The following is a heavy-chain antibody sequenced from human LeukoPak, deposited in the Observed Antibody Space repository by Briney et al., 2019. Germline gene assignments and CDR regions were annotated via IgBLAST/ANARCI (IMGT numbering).Heavy chain of an antibody. V-gene: IGHV4-34*01. J-gene: IGHJ6*03. CDR2: INHSGST. CDR3: ARGRSSRRYYYYYYMDV. CDR1: GGSFSGYY. D-gene: IGHD6-19*01. Sequence: PSETLSLTCAVYGGSFSGYYWSWIRQPPGKGLEWIGEINHSGSTNCNPSLKSRVTISVDTSKNQFSLKLSSVTAADTAVYYCARGRSSRRYYYYYYMDVWGKGTTVTVSS.